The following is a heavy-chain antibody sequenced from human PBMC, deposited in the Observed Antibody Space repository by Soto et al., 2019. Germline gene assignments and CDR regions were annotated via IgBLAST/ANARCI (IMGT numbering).Heavy chain of an antibody. Sequence: PGGSLRLSCAASGFTFSSYSMNWVRQAPGKGLEWLSYFSINSITIYYADSVKGRFTISRDNAKNSLYLQMNSLRAEDAAVYYCARSDYPIDYWGQGTLVTVSS. CDR3: ARSDYPIDY. J-gene: IGHJ4*02. CDR1: GFTFSSYS. D-gene: IGHD5-12*01. CDR2: FSINSITI. V-gene: IGHV3-48*01.